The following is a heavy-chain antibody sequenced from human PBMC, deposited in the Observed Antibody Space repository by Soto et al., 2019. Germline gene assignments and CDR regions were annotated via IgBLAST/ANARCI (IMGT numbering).Heavy chain of an antibody. CDR1: GFTSIDNA. J-gene: IGHJ4*02. D-gene: IGHD1-26*01. Sequence: GYLRLSCASSGFTSIDNAMNWVRQAPGKGLEWVSTIGAGGDDTFYADSVKGRFTISRDKSKNMVFLQMNGLGAEDTAMYYCAKDEIGATRYWGQGTLVTVSS. V-gene: IGHV3-23*01. CDR3: AKDEIGATRY. CDR2: IGAGGDDT.